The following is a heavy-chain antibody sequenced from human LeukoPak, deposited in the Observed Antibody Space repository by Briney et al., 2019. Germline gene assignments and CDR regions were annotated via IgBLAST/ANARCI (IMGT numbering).Heavy chain of an antibody. V-gene: IGHV3-23*01. Sequence: PGGSLRLSCAASGFTFSSHGMNWVRQAPGKGLEWVSGIIPSGHTTYYADSVRGRFTISRDNSRNTLYLQMNSLRAEDTAVYYCASGSSLFDYWGQGTLVTVSS. CDR1: GFTFSSHG. CDR3: ASGSSLFDY. J-gene: IGHJ4*02. D-gene: IGHD6-6*01. CDR2: IIPSGHTT.